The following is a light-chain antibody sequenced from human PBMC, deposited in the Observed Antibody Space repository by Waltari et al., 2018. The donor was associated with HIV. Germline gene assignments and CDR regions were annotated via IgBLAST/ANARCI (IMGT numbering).Light chain of an antibody. J-gene: IGLJ2*01. Sequence: QSALTQPASVSGSPGQSITISCTGTSSNLVSWYQQHPGKAPKIIIYEVSKRPSGVSDRFSASKSGNTASLIITVCSYVGVVNSFVLFGGGTKLTVL. V-gene: IGLV2-23*02. CDR3: L. CDR1: SSNL. CDR2: EVS.